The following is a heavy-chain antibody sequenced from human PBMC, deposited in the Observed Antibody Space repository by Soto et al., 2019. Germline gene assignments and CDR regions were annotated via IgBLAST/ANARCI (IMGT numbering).Heavy chain of an antibody. CDR1: GGSVSNYTHY. J-gene: IGHJ4*02. Sequence: QVQLQESGPGLVKPSETLSLTCSVSGGSVSNYTHYWSIIRQPPGERLEWIGYVYYSGTTNYNPSLKSRVTMSIDTSRNQFSLKLNSVTAADTAVYYCVRGDRWLEPFDLWGPGTLITVTS. D-gene: IGHD5-12*01. CDR3: VRGDRWLEPFDL. V-gene: IGHV4-61*01. CDR2: VYYSGTT.